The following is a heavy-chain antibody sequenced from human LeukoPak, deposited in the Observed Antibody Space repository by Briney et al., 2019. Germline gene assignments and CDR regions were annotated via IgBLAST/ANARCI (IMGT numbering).Heavy chain of an antibody. J-gene: IGHJ5*02. CDR1: GYTFSNYG. CDR2: INPSGGST. V-gene: IGHV1-46*01. Sequence: ASVKVSCKASGYTFSNYGISWVRQAPGQGLEWMGIINPSGGSTSYAQKFQGRVTMTRDMSTSTVYMELSSLRSEDTAVYYCARGPYVVVPAAISLFSWFDPWGQGTLVTVSS. D-gene: IGHD2-2*01. CDR3: ARGPYVVVPAAISLFSWFDP.